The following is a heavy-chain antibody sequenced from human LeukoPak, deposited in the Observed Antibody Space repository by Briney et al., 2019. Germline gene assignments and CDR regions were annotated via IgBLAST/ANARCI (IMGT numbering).Heavy chain of an antibody. D-gene: IGHD3-9*01. Sequence: ASVKVSCKASGYTFTGHYMHWVRQAPGQGLEWMGWINPKSGGTKYAQKFQGRVTMTRDTSISTAYMELSRLRSDDTAVYYCASWAGYATDWSGRFDYWGQGTLVTVSS. CDR1: GYTFTGHY. V-gene: IGHV1-2*02. CDR3: ASWAGYATDWSGRFDY. CDR2: INPKSGGT. J-gene: IGHJ4*02.